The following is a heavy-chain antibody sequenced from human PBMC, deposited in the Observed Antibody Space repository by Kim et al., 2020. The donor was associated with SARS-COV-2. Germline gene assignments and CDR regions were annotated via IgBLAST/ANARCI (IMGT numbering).Heavy chain of an antibody. CDR1: GGSISSYY. CDR3: ARTGIWGSVDY. CDR2: IYYSGST. J-gene: IGHJ4*02. D-gene: IGHD1-20*01. Sequence: SETLSLTCTVSGGSISSYYWSWIRQPPGKGLEWIGYIYYSGSTNYNPSLKSRVTISVDTSKNQFSLKLSSVTAADTAVYYCARTGIWGSVDYWGQGTLVTVSS. V-gene: IGHV4-59*01.